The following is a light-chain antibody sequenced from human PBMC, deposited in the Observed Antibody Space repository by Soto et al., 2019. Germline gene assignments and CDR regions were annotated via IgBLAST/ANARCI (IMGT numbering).Light chain of an antibody. V-gene: IGKV3-11*01. J-gene: IGKJ4*01. CDR3: QQRSNWPLT. CDR1: QSLTNN. CDR2: DAS. Sequence: EIVLTQSPATLSLSPGDRATLSCRASQSLTNNLVWYQQKAGQAPRLLIYDASNRAAGIPARFSGSGSGTDFTLTISSLEPEDFAVYYCQQRSNWPLTFGGGTKVEIK.